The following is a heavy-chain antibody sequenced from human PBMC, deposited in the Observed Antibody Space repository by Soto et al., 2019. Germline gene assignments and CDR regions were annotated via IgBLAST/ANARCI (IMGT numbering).Heavy chain of an antibody. V-gene: IGHV3-23*01. J-gene: IGHJ6*02. CDR3: AKGHSDYQGDYNYYGMDV. CDR1: GFPFSSYA. D-gene: IGHD6-25*01. Sequence: PGGSLRLSCVASGFPFSSYAISWVRQAPGRGLEWVAASTGAGGGTYNLEAVKGRFTVSRDNSKKTVYLQLDGLRAEDTAVYYCAKGHSDYQGDYNYYGMDVWGQGPTVTVSS. CDR2: STGAGGGT.